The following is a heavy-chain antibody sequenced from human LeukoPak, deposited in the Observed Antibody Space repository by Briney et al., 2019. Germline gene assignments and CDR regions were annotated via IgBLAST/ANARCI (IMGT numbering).Heavy chain of an antibody. D-gene: IGHD3-22*01. V-gene: IGHV1-69*06. Sequence: ASVKVSCKASGGTFSSYAISWVRQAPGQGLEWMGGIIPIFGTANYAQKFQGRVTITADKSTSTAYMELSSLRSEDTAVYYCARDRFYYYDSSGYYYYYYYYMDVWGKGTTVTVSS. CDR2: IIPIFGTA. CDR3: ARDRFYYYDSSGYYYYYYYYMDV. J-gene: IGHJ6*03. CDR1: GGTFSSYA.